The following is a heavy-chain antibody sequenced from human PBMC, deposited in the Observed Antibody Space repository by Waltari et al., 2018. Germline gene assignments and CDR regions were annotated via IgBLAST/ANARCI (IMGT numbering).Heavy chain of an antibody. D-gene: IGHD5-12*01. Sequence: QVQLQQWVAGLLKPSETLSLTCGVLGASSSSYYWRWIRQSPGKGLEWIGEINHAGNIHYNPSFKSRVTMSIDTARNQFSLEVKAVIAADTAVYFCARISGLDYATPMWGLGTVVTVSS. CDR3: ARISGLDYATPM. CDR2: INHAGNI. CDR1: GASSSSYY. J-gene: IGHJ3*01. V-gene: IGHV4-34*01.